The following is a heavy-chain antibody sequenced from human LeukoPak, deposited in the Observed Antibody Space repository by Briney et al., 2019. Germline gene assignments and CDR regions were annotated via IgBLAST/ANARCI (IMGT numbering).Heavy chain of an antibody. CDR2: ISAYNGNT. Sequence: GESLKVSCKASGYTFTSYGISWVRQAPGQGLEWMGWISAYNGNTNYAQKLQGRVTMTTDTSTSTAYMELRSLRSDDTAVYYCARGLQENLAWLQAFSAFDIWGQGTMVTVSS. J-gene: IGHJ3*02. CDR1: GYTFTSYG. CDR3: ARGLQENLAWLQAFSAFDI. D-gene: IGHD5-12*01. V-gene: IGHV1-18*01.